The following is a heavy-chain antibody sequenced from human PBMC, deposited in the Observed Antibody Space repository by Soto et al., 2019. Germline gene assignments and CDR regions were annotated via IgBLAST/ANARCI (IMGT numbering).Heavy chain of an antibody. CDR3: ARVLSGTSVGVGY. V-gene: IGHV3-33*01. CDR2: VCYDGSNK. Sequence: QVQLVESGGGVVQPGRSLRLSCAAPGFAFSSYRMHWVRQAPGNGLEWVAVVCYDGSNKYYADSVKGRFTLSRDNSKNTVYLQMKSLRADDTAVYYCARVLSGTSVGVGYWCQGTLVTVSS. J-gene: IGHJ4*02. D-gene: IGHD1-20*01. CDR1: GFAFSSYR.